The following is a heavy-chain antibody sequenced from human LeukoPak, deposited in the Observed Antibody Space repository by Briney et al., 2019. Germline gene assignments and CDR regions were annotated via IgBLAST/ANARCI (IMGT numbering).Heavy chain of an antibody. CDR3: AKTLSTFYGSGSYYKNPIDY. D-gene: IGHD3-10*01. V-gene: IGHV3-11*01. J-gene: IGHJ4*02. CDR2: ISSSGSTI. CDR1: GFTFSDYY. Sequence: GGSLRLSCAASGFTFSDYYMSWIRQAPGKGLEWVSYISSSGSTIYYADSVKGRFTISRDNAKNSLYLQMNSLRAEDTAVYYCAKTLSTFYGSGSYYKNPIDYWGQGTLVTVSS.